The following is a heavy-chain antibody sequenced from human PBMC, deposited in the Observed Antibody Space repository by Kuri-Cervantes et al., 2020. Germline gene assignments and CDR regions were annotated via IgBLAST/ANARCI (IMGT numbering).Heavy chain of an antibody. D-gene: IGHD4-17*01. CDR2: IIPILGIA. CDR3: ARSDYGDHLGYYGMDV. J-gene: IGHJ6*02. V-gene: IGHV1-69*04. CDR1: GGTFSSYA. Sequence: SVKVSCKASGGTFSSYAISWVRQAPGQGLEWMGRIIPILGIANYAQKFQGRVTITADKSTSTAYMELSSLGSEDTAVYYCARSDYGDHLGYYGMDVWGRGTTVTVSS.